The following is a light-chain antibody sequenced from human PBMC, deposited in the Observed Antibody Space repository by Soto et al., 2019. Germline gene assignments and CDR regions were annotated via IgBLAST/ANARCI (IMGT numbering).Light chain of an antibody. J-gene: IGKJ1*01. CDR2: WAS. Sequence: DIVMTQSPDSLAVSLGERATINCKSSQSVLYSSNNKNYLAWYQQKPGQPPKLLIYWASTRESGIPHRFSGSGSGTDFTLTISSLQAEDVAVYYCQQYYSNPWTFGQGTKVEIK. V-gene: IGKV4-1*01. CDR3: QQYYSNPWT. CDR1: QSVLYSSNNKNY.